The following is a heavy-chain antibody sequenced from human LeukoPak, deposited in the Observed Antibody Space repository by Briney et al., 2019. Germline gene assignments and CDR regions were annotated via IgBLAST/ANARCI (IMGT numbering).Heavy chain of an antibody. Sequence: ASVKVSCKASGYTFTGYYMHWVRQAPGQGLEWMGIINPSGGSTSYAQKFQGRVTMTRDMSTSTVYMELSSLRSEDTAVYYCASEIAAAGTSVLAYWGQGTLVTVSS. CDR1: GYTFTGYY. CDR3: ASEIAAAGTSVLAY. J-gene: IGHJ4*02. CDR2: INPSGGST. V-gene: IGHV1-46*01. D-gene: IGHD6-13*01.